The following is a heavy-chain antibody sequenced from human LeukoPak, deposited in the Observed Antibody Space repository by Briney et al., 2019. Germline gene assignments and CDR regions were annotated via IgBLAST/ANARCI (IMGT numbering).Heavy chain of an antibody. J-gene: IGHJ6*02. V-gene: IGHV4-4*07. CDR2: IYTSGST. D-gene: IGHD4-17*01. CDR1: GGSISSYY. CDR3: AREDPQTTVPEGLDV. Sequence: SETLSLTCTVSGGSISSYYWSWIRQPAGKGLEWIWRIYTSGSTNYNASLKSRVTMSVDTSKNQFSLRLSSVTAADTAVYCCAREDPQTTVPEGLDVWGQGTTVTVSS.